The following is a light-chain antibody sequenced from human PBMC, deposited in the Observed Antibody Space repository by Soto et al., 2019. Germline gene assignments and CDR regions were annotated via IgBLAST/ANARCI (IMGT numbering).Light chain of an antibody. Sequence: QSVLTQPASVSVSPGQSIIISCTGTSSDVGSYNLVSWYQQHPGKAPKLMIYEGSKRPSGVSNRFSGSKSGNTASLTISGLQAEDEADYYCCSYAGSSTFYVVFGGGTKVTVL. CDR3: CSYAGSSTFYVV. CDR1: SSDVGSYNL. CDR2: EGS. J-gene: IGLJ2*01. V-gene: IGLV2-23*01.